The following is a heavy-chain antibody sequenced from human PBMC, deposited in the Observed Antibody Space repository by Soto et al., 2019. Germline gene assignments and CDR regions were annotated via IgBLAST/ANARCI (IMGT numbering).Heavy chain of an antibody. CDR1: GGSFSGYY. CDR3: ARGPRLRGVVVAATKYNWFDP. J-gene: IGHJ5*02. CDR2: INHSGST. D-gene: IGHD2-15*01. V-gene: IGHV4-34*01. Sequence: KTSETLSLTCAVYGGSFSGYYWSWIRQHPGKGLEWIGEINHSGSTNHNPSLKSRVTISVDTSKNQFSLKLSSVTAADTAVYYCARGPRLRGVVVAATKYNWFDPWGQGTLVTVSS.